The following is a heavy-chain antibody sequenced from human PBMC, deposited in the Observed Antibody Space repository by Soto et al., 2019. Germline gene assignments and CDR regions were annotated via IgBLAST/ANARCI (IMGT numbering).Heavy chain of an antibody. V-gene: IGHV3-15*01. J-gene: IGHJ4*02. CDR2: IKSKTDGGTT. D-gene: IGHD2-15*01. CDR3: TTAKEYCSGGSCYAGYYFDY. Sequence: GGSLRLSCAASGFTFSNAWMSWVRQAPGKGLEWVGRIKSKTDGGTTDYAAPVKGRFTISRDDSKNTLYLQMNSLKTEDTAVYFCTTAKEYCSGGSCYAGYYFDYWGQGTLVTVSS. CDR1: GFTFSNAW.